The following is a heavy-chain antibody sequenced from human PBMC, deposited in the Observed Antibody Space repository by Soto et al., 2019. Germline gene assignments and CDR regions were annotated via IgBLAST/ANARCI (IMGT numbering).Heavy chain of an antibody. CDR2: IYHGLSI. V-gene: IGHV4-34*01. Sequence: SETLSLTCAVYSGSFSGYDWSGIRQPPGKGLEWIGEIYHGLSIVYNPSLKSRVTISGDSSKNQFSLKLSSVTAADTAVYSCARHGGYYFDYWGQGTLVTVS. D-gene: IGHD3-16*01. CDR1: SGSFSGYD. J-gene: IGHJ4*02. CDR3: ARHGGYYFDY.